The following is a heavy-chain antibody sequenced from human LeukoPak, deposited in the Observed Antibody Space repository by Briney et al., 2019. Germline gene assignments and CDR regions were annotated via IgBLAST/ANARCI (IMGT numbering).Heavy chain of an antibody. V-gene: IGHV3-74*03. J-gene: IGHJ4*02. CDR2: IDADGRST. D-gene: IGHD3-9*01. Sequence: GGSLRLSCEASGFIFSSNWMHWVRQAPGKGLVWVSRIDADGRSTTYADSVKGRFTISRDNSKNTLYLQMNSLRAEDTAVYYCARSYYDILTGYYIWYYFDYWGQGTLVTVSS. CDR1: GFIFSSNW. CDR3: ARSYYDILTGYYIWYYFDY.